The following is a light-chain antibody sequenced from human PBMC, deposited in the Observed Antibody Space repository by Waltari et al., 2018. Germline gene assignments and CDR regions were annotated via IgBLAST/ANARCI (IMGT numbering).Light chain of an antibody. J-gene: IGLJ3*02. CDR3: SSYTGRPIMV. CDR2: DVT. CDR1: SSDVGAYNY. Sequence: QSALTQPASVSGSPGQSITLSCTGTSSDVGAYNYVFWYQQHAGKAPQRMVYDVTKRPQGVSPGFSGAKSGNTASLTISGLQAEDEADYYCSSYTGRPIMVFGGGTKLTVL. V-gene: IGLV2-14*03.